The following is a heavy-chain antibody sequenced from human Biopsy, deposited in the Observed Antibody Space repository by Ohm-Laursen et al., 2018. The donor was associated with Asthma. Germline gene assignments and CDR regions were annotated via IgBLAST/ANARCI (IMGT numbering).Heavy chain of an antibody. CDR1: GGSISSSNW. Sequence: PGTLSLTCTVSGGSISSSNWWSWVRQPPGKGLEWIGEIYHSGSTNYNPSLKSRVTISVDKSKNQFSLKLSSVTAADTAVYYCARLMSGSYSFDYWGQGTLVTVSS. V-gene: IGHV4-4*03. J-gene: IGHJ4*02. CDR3: ARLMSGSYSFDY. D-gene: IGHD1-26*01. CDR2: IYHSGST.